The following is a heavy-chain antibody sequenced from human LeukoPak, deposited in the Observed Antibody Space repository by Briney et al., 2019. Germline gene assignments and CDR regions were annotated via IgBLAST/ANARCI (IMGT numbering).Heavy chain of an antibody. CDR3: ARDRKAAAGLDY. CDR1: GYTFTGYY. CDR2: INPNSGGT. V-gene: IGHV1-2*02. J-gene: IGHJ4*02. D-gene: IGHD6-13*01. Sequence: ASVKVSCKASGYTFTGYYMHWVRQAPGQGLEWMGWINPNSGGTNYAQKFQGRVTMTRDTSISTAYMELSSLRSEDTAVYYCARDRKAAAGLDYWGQGTLVTVSS.